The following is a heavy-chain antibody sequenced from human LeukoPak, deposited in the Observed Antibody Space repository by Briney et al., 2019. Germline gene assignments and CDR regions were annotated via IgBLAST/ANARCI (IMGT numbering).Heavy chain of an antibody. J-gene: IGHJ4*02. CDR2: IKEDGTEQ. V-gene: IGHV3-7*03. CDR3: AGGEGWTAED. Sequence: GGSLRLSCAASGFTVSRYWMTWVRQAPGKGLEWVATIKEDGTEQHLVESVQGRFTVSRGNTENSVYLQMNSLRVEDTGVYFCAGGEGWTAEDWGQGTQVTVSS. CDR1: GFTVSRYW. D-gene: IGHD3/OR15-3a*01.